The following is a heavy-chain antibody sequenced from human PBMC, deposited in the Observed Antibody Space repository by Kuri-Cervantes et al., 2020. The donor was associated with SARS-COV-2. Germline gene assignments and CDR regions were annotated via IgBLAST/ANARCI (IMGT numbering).Heavy chain of an antibody. Sequence: SETLSLTCTVSGGSISSYYWSWIRPPPGKGLEWIGYIYYSGSTNYNPSLKSRVTISVDTSKNQFSLKLSSVTAADTAVYYCARHRTTVTAPFDYWGQGTLVTVSS. D-gene: IGHD4-17*01. J-gene: IGHJ4*02. V-gene: IGHV4-59*08. CDR1: GGSISSYY. CDR3: ARHRTTVTAPFDY. CDR2: IYYSGST.